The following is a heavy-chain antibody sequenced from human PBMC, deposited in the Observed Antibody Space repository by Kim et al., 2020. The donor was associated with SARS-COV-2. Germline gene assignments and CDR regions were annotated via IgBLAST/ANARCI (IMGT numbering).Heavy chain of an antibody. D-gene: IGHD1-26*01. CDR2: ISGSGGST. CDR1: GFTFSSYA. V-gene: IGHV3-23*01. CDR3: AKRGGRGSYLKPLYYFDY. J-gene: IGHJ4*02. Sequence: GGSLRLSCAASGFTFSSYAMSWVRQAPGKGLEWVSAISGSGGSTYYADSVKGRFTISRDNSKNTLYLQMNSLRAEDTAVYYCAKRGGRGSYLKPLYYFDYWGQGTLVTVSS.